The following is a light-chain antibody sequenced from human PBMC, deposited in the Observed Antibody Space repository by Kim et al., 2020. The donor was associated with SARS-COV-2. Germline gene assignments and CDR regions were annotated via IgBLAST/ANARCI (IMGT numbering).Light chain of an antibody. J-gene: IGLJ3*02. CDR3: QTWGTGIWV. V-gene: IGLV4-69*01. CDR1: RGHSSYA. CDR2: VNSDGSH. Sequence: ASGKLTCTLTRGHSSYAIAWHQQQPEKGPRYLMKVNSDGSHRKGDGIPDRFSGSSSGAERYLTISSLQSEDEADYYCQTWGTGIWVFGGGTKLTVL.